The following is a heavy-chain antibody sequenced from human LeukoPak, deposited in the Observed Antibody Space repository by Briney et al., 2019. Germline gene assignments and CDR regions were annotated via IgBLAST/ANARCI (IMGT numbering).Heavy chain of an antibody. V-gene: IGHV3-7*01. CDR2: IKEDGSEK. CDR3: AKDYGGGYFDY. CDR1: RFTFSRFW. Sequence: GESLTLSCVVSRFTFSRFWMAWVRQAPGEGPEWVAQIKEDGSEKYYKDFVEGRFTISRDNAKNSLYLQMNSLRAEDTAVYYCAKDYGGGYFDYWGQGTLVTVSS. J-gene: IGHJ4*02. D-gene: IGHD3-16*01.